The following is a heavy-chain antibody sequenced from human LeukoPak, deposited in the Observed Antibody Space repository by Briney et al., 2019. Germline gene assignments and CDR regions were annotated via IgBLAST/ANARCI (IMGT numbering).Heavy chain of an antibody. J-gene: IGHJ6*03. D-gene: IGHD3-3*01. CDR2: ISWDGGST. CDR3: AKGAVTIFGVVIREDYYYMDV. Sequence: GGSLRLSCAASGFTFDDYAMQWVRQARGKGLEWVSLISWDGGSTYYADSVKGRFNISRDNSKNSLYLQMNSLRAEDTALYYCAKGAVTIFGVVIREDYYYMDVWGKGTTVTVSS. CDR1: GFTFDDYA. V-gene: IGHV3-43D*04.